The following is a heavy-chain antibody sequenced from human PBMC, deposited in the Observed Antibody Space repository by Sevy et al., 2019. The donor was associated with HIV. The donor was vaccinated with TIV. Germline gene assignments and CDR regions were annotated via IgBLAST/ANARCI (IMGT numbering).Heavy chain of an antibody. D-gene: IGHD3-10*01. CDR3: ARDALLRGGYLDY. V-gene: IGHV1-2*02. CDR1: GYTFTGYY. J-gene: IGHJ4*02. CDR2: INPNSGGT. Sequence: ASVKVSCKASGYTFTGYYMHWVRQAPGQGLEWMGWINPNSGGTNYAQKFQGRVTMTRDTSISTAYMEPSRLRSDDTAVYYCARDALLRGGYLDYWGQGTLVTVSS.